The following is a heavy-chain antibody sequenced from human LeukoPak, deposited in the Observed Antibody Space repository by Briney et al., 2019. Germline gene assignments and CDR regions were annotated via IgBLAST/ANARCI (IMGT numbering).Heavy chain of an antibody. CDR1: GFTFSSYS. Sequence: GGSLRLSCAASGFTFSSYSMHWVRQAPGKGLEWVSSISSSSSNIFYAGSVKGRFTISRDNAKNSLYLQMNSRRAEDTAVDYCASGVAIVVGMDAWGQGTTGNLSS. J-gene: IGHJ6*01. V-gene: IGHV3-21*01. D-gene: IGHD2-2*01. CDR2: ISSSSSNI. CDR3: ASGVAIVVGMDA.